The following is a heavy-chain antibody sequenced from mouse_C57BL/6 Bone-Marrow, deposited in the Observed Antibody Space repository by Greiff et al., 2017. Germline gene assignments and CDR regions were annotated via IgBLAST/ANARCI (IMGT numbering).Heavy chain of an antibody. D-gene: IGHD1-1*01. Sequence: VQLQQSGPELVKPGASVKISCKASGYSFTDYNMNWVKQSNGKSLEWIGVINPNYGTTSYNQKFKGKATLTVDQSSSTACMQLNGLTSEDSAVXYCARGFVSTTVLAPPWFADWGKGTLVTVSA. CDR1: GYSFTDYN. V-gene: IGHV1-39*01. J-gene: IGHJ3*01. CDR3: ARGFVSTTVLAPPWFAD. CDR2: INPNYGTT.